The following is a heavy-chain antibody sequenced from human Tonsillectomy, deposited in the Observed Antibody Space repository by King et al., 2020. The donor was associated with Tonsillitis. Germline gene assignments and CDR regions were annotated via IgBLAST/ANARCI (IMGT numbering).Heavy chain of an antibody. V-gene: IGHV3-66*01. CDR3: ARGASNLIPRDYDAIGGPPENDIFDV. CDR2: IYRDGGT. J-gene: IGHJ3*01. CDR1: GFTVSSNY. Sequence: VQLVESGGGLVQPGGSLRLSCAASGFTVSSNYMSWVRQAPGKGLEWVSVIYRDGGTYYAESVKGRFTISRHSSKNTLYLHMNSLRAEDTAVYYCARGASNLIPRDYDAIGGPPENDIFDVWGQGTMVTVSS. D-gene: IGHD3-3*01.